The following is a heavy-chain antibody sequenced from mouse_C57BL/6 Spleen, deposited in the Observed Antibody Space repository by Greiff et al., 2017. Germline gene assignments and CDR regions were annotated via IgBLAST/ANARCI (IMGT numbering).Heavy chain of an antibody. CDR1: GYAFSSSW. V-gene: IGHV1-82*01. CDR2: IYPGDGDT. Sequence: QVHVKQSGPELVKPGASVKISCKASGYAFSSSWMNWVKQRPGTGLEWIGRIYPGDGDTNYNGKFKGKATLTAYKSSSPAYMQLSSRTSEASAVYFCARDGANWDGLFDYWGQGTTLTVSS. D-gene: IGHD4-1*01. J-gene: IGHJ2*01. CDR3: ARDGANWDGLFDY.